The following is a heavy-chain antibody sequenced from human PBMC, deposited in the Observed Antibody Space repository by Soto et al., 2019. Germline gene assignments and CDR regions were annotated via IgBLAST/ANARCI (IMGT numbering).Heavy chain of an antibody. V-gene: IGHV1-2*04. Sequence: QVQLVQSGAEVKKPGASVKVSCKASGYTFTGYYMHWVRQAPGQGLEWMGWINPNSGGTNYAQKFQGWVTMTRDTSISTAYRELSRLRSFDTAVYYFARDHFAAAENYYYYGMDVWCQGTTVTVSS. D-gene: IGHD6-13*01. CDR3: ARDHFAAAENYYYYGMDV. CDR1: GYTFTGYY. J-gene: IGHJ6*02. CDR2: INPNSGGT.